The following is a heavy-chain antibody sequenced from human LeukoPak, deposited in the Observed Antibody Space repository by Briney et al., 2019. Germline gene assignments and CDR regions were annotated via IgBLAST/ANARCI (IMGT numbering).Heavy chain of an antibody. Sequence: SETLSLTCTVSGGSISSSSYYWGWIRQPPGKGLEWIGSMYYSGSTYYNPSLKSRVTISVDTSKNQFSLKLSSVTAADTAVYYCARSIRSYYYYYMDVWGKGTTVTVSS. CDR1: GGSISSSSYY. V-gene: IGHV4-39*01. J-gene: IGHJ6*03. D-gene: IGHD5-24*01. CDR2: MYYSGST. CDR3: ARSIRSYYYYYMDV.